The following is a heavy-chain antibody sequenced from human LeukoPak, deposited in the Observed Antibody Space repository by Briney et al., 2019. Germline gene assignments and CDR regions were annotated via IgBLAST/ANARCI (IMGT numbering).Heavy chain of an antibody. D-gene: IGHD6-13*01. CDR1: GFTFSSYA. V-gene: IGHV3-23*01. CDR2: ISGSGGST. Sequence: GGSLRLSCAASGFTFSSYAMSWVRQAPGKGLEWVSAISGSGGSTYYADSVKGRFTISRDNSKNTLYLQMNSLRAEDTAVYYCAGAAGTESYYYYGMDVWGQGTTVTVSS. CDR3: AGAAGTESYYYYGMDV. J-gene: IGHJ6*02.